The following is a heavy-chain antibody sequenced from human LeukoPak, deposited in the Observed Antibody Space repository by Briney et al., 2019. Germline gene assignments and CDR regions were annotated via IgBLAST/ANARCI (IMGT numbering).Heavy chain of an antibody. CDR2: MNPNSGNT. CDR1: GYTFTNYD. V-gene: IGHV1-8*03. D-gene: IGHD4-23*01. Sequence: ASVKVSCKASGYTFTNYDINWVRQATGQGLEWMGWMNPNSGNTGYAQNFQGRVTITRNTSISTAYMELSSLRSEDTAVYYCTRCVTPHTNCYDYWGQGALVTVSS. J-gene: IGHJ4*02. CDR3: TRCVTPHTNCYDY.